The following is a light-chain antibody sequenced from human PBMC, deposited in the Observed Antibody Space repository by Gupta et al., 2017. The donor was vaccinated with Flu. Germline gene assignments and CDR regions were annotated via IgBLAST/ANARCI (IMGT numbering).Light chain of an antibody. J-gene: IGLJ3*02. CDR1: SSDFGSYDR. V-gene: IGLV2-18*02. CDR2: EVN. Sequence: QSALTQPASVSGSPGQSITISCSGTSSDFGSYDRVSWYHQSPGTAPKLMISEVNNRPSGVPDRFSESKSDNTASLTISGLQAEDEADYYCSSFTSSNTWVFGGGTKVTVL. CDR3: SSFTSSNTWV.